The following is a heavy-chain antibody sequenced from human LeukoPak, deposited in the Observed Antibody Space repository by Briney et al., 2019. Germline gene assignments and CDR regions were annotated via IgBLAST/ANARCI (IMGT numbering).Heavy chain of an antibody. V-gene: IGHV3-48*01. J-gene: IGHJ4*02. D-gene: IGHD2-2*01. Sequence: GGSLRLSCTASGFTFGLSSMNWVRKAPGKGLEWVSYIRDSGTTIYYADSVKGRFTISRDNAKNSLYLQMNSLTAEDTAVYFCARDSRSHCGTAACYGPYFDYWGQGILVTVPS. CDR1: GFTFGLSS. CDR2: IRDSGTTI. CDR3: ARDSRSHCGTAACYGPYFDY.